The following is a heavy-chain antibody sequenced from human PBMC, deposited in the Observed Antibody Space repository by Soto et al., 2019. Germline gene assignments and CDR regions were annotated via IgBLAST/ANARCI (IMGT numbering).Heavy chain of an antibody. CDR2: IYYSGNT. Sequence: QLQLQESGPGLVKPSETLSLTCTVSGGSIRSSTYYWGWIRQPPGKGLEWIASIYYSGNTYYSPSLNSRVTISLDTSKNQFSVKLNSVTAADTAVYFCARHSQPKTRTSPPYDNWFDPWGQGTLVTVSS. J-gene: IGHJ5*02. D-gene: IGHD2-2*01. V-gene: IGHV4-39*01. CDR3: ARHSQPKTRTSPPYDNWFDP. CDR1: GGSIRSSTYY.